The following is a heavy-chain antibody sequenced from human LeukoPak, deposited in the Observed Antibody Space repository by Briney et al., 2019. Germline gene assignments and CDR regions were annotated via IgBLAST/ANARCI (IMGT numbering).Heavy chain of an antibody. CDR3: ASSFYSYSG. CDR1: GFTFSSYR. Sequence: GGSLRLSCAAPGFTFSSYRMNWVRQTPGEGLEWVSYISSSSSTIYYAVSVRGQFTISRDNAKNSLYLQMNSLRAEDTAVYYCASSFYSYSGWGQGTLVTVSS. J-gene: IGHJ4*02. CDR2: ISSSSSTI. D-gene: IGHD1-26*01. V-gene: IGHV3-48*01.